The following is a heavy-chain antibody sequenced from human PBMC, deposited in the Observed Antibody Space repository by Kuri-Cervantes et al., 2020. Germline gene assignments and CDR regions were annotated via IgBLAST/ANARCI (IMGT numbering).Heavy chain of an antibody. CDR2: IKSKTDGGTT. CDR1: GFTFGNAW. J-gene: IGHJ4*02. Sequence: GGSLRLSCAASGFTFGNAWMSWVRQAPGKGLEWVGRIKSKTDGGTTDYAAPVKGRFTISRDDSKNTLYLQMNSLKTEDTAVYYCTTVHKGYCSSTSCYKSSDYWGQGTLVTVSS. D-gene: IGHD2-2*02. V-gene: IGHV3-15*01. CDR3: TTVHKGYCSSTSCYKSSDY.